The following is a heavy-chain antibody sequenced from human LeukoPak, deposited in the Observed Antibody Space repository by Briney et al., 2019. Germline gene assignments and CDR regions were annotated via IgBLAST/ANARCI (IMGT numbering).Heavy chain of an antibody. CDR1: GGSLSSGGYY. CDR3: ARVVATEEAFDI. Sequence: SETLSLTCTVSGGSLSSGGYYWSWVRQHPGTGREWIGYIYYSGSTYYNPSLKSRVTISVDTSKNQFSLKLSSVTAADTAVYYCARVVATEEAFDIWGQGTMVTVSS. J-gene: IGHJ3*02. V-gene: IGHV4-31*03. CDR2: IYYSGST. D-gene: IGHD5-12*01.